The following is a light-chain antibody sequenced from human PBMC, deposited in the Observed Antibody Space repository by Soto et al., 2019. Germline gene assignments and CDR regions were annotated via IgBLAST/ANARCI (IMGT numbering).Light chain of an antibody. Sequence: DIQMTQSPSTLSASVGDRVTITCRASQSITTWLAWYQQTPGKAPKLLIYKATNLQTGVPSRFSGSGSEPEYSLTFTSLQPDDFATYYCQLYKDYQYIFGRGTKLQIK. J-gene: IGKJ2*01. V-gene: IGKV1-5*03. CDR3: QLYKDYQYI. CDR2: KAT. CDR1: QSITTW.